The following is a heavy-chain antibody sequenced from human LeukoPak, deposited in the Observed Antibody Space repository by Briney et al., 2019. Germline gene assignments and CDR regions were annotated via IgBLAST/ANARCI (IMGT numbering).Heavy chain of an antibody. D-gene: IGHD2-2*02. CDR1: GYSFTDYY. Sequence: ASVKVSCKESGYSFTDYYMHWVRQAPGQGLEWMGWINPKSGDTKYAQKFQGRITMTRDTSISTSYMELSRLRSDDTAVYCCARERCTTAGCDKSFDSWGQGTLITVSS. CDR3: ARERCTTAGCDKSFDS. V-gene: IGHV1-2*02. CDR2: INPKSGDT. J-gene: IGHJ4*02.